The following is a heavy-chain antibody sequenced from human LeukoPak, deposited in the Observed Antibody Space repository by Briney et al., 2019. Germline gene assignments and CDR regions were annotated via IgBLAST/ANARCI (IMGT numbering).Heavy chain of an antibody. J-gene: IGHJ4*02. D-gene: IGHD3-10*01. CDR2: INHSGST. V-gene: IGHV4-34*01. CDR3: ARSGSYAMVRGVPLLF. Sequence: PSETLSLTCAVYGGSLSGYYWSWIRQPPGKGLEWIGEINHSGSTNYNPSLKSRVTISVDTSKNQFSLKLSSVTAADTAVYYCARSGSYAMVRGVPLLFWGQGTLVTVSS. CDR1: GGSLSGYY.